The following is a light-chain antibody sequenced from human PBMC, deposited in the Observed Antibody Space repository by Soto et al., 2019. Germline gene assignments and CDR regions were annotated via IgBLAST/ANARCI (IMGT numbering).Light chain of an antibody. CDR3: QQYGSSPWT. J-gene: IGKJ1*01. CDR2: GAS. CDR1: QTISNNF. Sequence: EIVLTQSPGTLSLSPGERATLSCRASQTISNNFLAWYQQKPGQAPRLLIYGASSRATGIPDSFSGSGSGTDFTLTISRLEPEDFAVFYCQQYGSSPWTFGQGTKVEIK. V-gene: IGKV3-20*01.